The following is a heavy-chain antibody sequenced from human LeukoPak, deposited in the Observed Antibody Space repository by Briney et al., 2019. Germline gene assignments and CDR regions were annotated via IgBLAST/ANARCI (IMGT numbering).Heavy chain of an antibody. CDR3: GPTYGSGSYSIDY. CDR2: INGDGRNT. Sequence: GGSLRLSCAASGFTFSTYWMHWVRQAPGEGLVWVSHINGDGRNTNYADSVKGRFTISRDNSKNTLYLQMNSLRAEDTAVYYCGPTYGSGSYSIDYWGQGTLVTVSS. D-gene: IGHD1-26*01. J-gene: IGHJ4*02. V-gene: IGHV3-74*01. CDR1: GFTFSTYW.